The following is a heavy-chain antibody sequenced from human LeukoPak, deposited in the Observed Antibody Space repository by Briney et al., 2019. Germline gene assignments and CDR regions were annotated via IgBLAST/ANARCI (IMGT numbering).Heavy chain of an antibody. V-gene: IGHV4-34*01. J-gene: IGHJ4*02. Sequence: SETLSLTCAVYGGSFSGYYWSWIRQPPGKGLEWIGEINHSGSTNYNPSLKSRVTISVDTSKNQFSLKLSSVTAADTAVYYCARGQGYSDYGDYWGQGTLVTVSS. CDR2: INHSGST. CDR3: ARGQGYSDYGDY. D-gene: IGHD2-21*01. CDR1: GGSFSGYY.